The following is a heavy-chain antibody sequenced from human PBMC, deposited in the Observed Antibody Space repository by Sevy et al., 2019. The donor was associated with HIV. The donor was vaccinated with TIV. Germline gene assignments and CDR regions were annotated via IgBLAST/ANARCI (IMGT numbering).Heavy chain of an antibody. Sequence: GGSLRLSCAASGFAFRTYAFHWVRQAPGRGLEWVGLISSNGDNAFYANSVRGRFTISRDNSMNTLYLELNNLTPDDPAVYYCARGPEWELTSFLSHWGQGTLVTVSS. D-gene: IGHD3-9*01. CDR1: GFAFRTYA. J-gene: IGHJ4*02. CDR2: ISSNGDNA. CDR3: ARGPEWELTSFLSH. V-gene: IGHV3-30-3*01.